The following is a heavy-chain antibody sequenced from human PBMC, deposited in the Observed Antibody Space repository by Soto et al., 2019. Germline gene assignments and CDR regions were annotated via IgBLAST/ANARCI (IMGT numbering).Heavy chain of an antibody. J-gene: IGHJ6*02. Sequence: PGESLKISCKGSGYSFTSYWIGWVRQMPGKGLEWMGIIYPGDSDTRYSPSFQGQVTISADKSISTAYLQWSSLKASDTAMYYCARALSIAAAGYGMDVWGQGTTVTVS. V-gene: IGHV5-51*01. D-gene: IGHD6-13*01. CDR1: GYSFTSYW. CDR3: ARALSIAAAGYGMDV. CDR2: IYPGDSDT.